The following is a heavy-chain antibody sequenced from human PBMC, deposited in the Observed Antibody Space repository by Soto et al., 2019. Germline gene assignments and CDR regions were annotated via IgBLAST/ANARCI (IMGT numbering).Heavy chain of an antibody. J-gene: IGHJ6*02. CDR3: AKAGSSWYFNYYHGMDV. CDR1: GFTFSSYA. V-gene: IGHV3-23*01. Sequence: GGSLRLSCAASGFTFSSYAMSWVRQAPGKGLEWVSAISGSGGSTYYADSVKGRFTISGDNSKNTLYLQMNSLRAEDTAVYYCAKAGSSWYFNYYHGMDVWGQGTTVTVSS. D-gene: IGHD6-13*01. CDR2: ISGSGGST.